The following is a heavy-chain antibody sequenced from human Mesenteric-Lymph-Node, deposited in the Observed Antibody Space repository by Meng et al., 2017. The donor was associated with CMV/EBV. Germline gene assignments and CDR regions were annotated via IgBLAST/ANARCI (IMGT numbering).Heavy chain of an antibody. V-gene: IGHV3-21*04. CDR1: GFTFSSYS. CDR3: AKQIVGATRYFDY. Sequence: GGSLRLSCAASGFTFSSYSMNWVRQAPGKGLEWVSSISSSSSYIYYADSVKGRFTISRDNSKDTLYLQMNSLRAEDTAVYYCAKQIVGATRYFDYWGQGTLVTVSS. CDR2: ISSSSSYI. J-gene: IGHJ4*02. D-gene: IGHD1-26*01.